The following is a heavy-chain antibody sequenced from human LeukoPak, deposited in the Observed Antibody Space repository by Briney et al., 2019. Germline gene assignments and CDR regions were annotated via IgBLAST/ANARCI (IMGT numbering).Heavy chain of an antibody. V-gene: IGHV3-23*01. CDR3: AKDTTPYY. CDR1: GFTFSSFA. Sequence: GESLKISCAASGFTFSSFAMTWVRQAPGEGLEWVSGISGNGGSTYYADSVKGRFTISRDNSKNTIYLQMNSLRDEDTAVYYCAKDTTPYYWGQGTLVTVSS. J-gene: IGHJ4*02. D-gene: IGHD1-26*01. CDR2: ISGNGGST.